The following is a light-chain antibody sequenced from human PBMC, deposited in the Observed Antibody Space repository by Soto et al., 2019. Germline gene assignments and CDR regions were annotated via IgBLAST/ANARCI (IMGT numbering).Light chain of an antibody. CDR2: ENN. CDR3: QSSEGSLSGYV. V-gene: IGLV1-40*01. CDR1: SSNIGSGYE. J-gene: IGLJ1*01. Sequence: QAVVTQPPSVSAAPGQRVTISCTGSSSNIGSGYEAHWYQQVPGTAPKLLIYENNNRPSGVPDRFSGSKSGTSASLAITGLQAEDEAEYYCQSSEGSLSGYVFGTGTKVTVL.